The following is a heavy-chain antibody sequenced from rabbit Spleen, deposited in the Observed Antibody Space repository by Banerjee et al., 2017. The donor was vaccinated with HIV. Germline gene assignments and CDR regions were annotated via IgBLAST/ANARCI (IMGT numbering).Heavy chain of an antibody. Sequence: QSLEESGGGLVKPGGSLKLSCKASGFDFSRYYMSWVRQAPGKGLEWIGDIDPIFGIAVYASWVNGRFTISSHNAQNTLYLQLNSLTAADTATYFCVREVAGKFNLWGPGTLVTVS. CDR1: GFDFSRYY. D-gene: IGHD4-1*01. V-gene: IGHV1S7*01. J-gene: IGHJ4*01. CDR3: VREVAGKFNL. CDR2: IDPIFGIA.